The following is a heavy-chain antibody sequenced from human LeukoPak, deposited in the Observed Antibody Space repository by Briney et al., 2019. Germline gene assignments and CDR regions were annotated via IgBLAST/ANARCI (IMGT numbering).Heavy chain of an antibody. J-gene: IGHJ3*02. CDR2: IYYSGST. CDR1: GGSISSSSYS. D-gene: IGHD4-23*01. CDR3: ARHILDHGGLDAFDI. V-gene: IGHV4-39*01. Sequence: SETLSLTCTVSGGSISSSSYSWGWIRQPPGKGLEWIGSIYYSGSTYYNPSLKSRVTISVDTSKNQFSLKLSSVTVADTAVYYCARHILDHGGLDAFDIWGQGTMVTVSS.